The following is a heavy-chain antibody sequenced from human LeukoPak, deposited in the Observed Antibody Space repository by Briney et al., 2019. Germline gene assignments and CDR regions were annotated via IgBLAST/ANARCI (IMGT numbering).Heavy chain of an antibody. CDR2: ISSGSRTI. V-gene: IGHV3-48*01. Sequence: GGSLRLSCAVSGFTLSSYSMNWVRQAPGKGLEWISYISSGSRTIYYGDSVKGRFTVSRDNAKNSLYLQMRGLRAEDTAVYYCARESISGHRDFDYWGKGTLVTVSS. CDR1: GFTLSSYS. D-gene: IGHD1-26*01. CDR3: ARESISGHRDFDY. J-gene: IGHJ4*02.